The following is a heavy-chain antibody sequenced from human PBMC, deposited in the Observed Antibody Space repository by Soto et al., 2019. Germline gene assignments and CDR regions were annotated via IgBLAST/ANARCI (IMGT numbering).Heavy chain of an antibody. CDR3: ARDTTGYYDSSGSLGDYYGMDV. Sequence: SETLSLTCTVSGGSISSYYWSWIRQPPGKGLEWIGYIYYSGSTNYNPSLKSRVTISVDTSKNQFSLKLSSVTAADTAVYYCARDTTGYYDSSGSLGDYYGMDVWGQGTTVTVSS. CDR1: GGSISSYY. D-gene: IGHD3-22*01. CDR2: IYYSGST. J-gene: IGHJ6*02. V-gene: IGHV4-59*01.